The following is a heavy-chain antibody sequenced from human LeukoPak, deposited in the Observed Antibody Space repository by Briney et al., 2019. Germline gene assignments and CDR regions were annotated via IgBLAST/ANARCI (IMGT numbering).Heavy chain of an antibody. J-gene: IGHJ6*03. CDR1: GGSISSHY. V-gene: IGHV4-59*11. CDR2: IYYSGST. CDR3: ARFPANWNYPYYYYYMDV. Sequence: SETLSLTCTVSGGSISSHYWSWIRQPPGKGLEWIGYIYYSGSTNYNPSLKSRVTISVDTSKNQFSLRLSSVTAADTAVYYCARFPANWNYPYYYYYMDVWGKGTTVTVSS. D-gene: IGHD1-7*01.